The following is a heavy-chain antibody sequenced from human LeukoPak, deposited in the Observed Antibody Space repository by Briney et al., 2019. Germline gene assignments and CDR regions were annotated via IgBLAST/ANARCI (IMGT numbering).Heavy chain of an antibody. CDR3: AGSSSTVY. CDR1: GFTFSSYS. CDR2: ISSSSNYI. D-gene: IGHD2-2*01. V-gene: IGHV3-21*01. Sequence: GGSLRLSCAASGFTFSSYSMNWVRQAPGKGLEWVSSISSSSNYIYYADSVKGRFTISRDNAKNSLFLQMNRLRAEDTAVYYCAGSSSTVYWGQGTLVTVSS. J-gene: IGHJ4*02.